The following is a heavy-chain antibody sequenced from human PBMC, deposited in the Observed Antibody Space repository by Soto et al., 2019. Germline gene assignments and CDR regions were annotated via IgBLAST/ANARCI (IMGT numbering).Heavy chain of an antibody. D-gene: IGHD1-26*01. J-gene: IGHJ6*02. V-gene: IGHV1-69*02. CDR1: GGTFSSYT. Sequence: QVQLVQSGAEVKNPGSSVKVSCKASGGTFSSYTITWVRQAPGHGLEWMGRVIPLLGITNYAQKFEGRVTISADRSTSTAYMELSRLRSEDTAVCYWARRGVGAAGGMDVWGQGTTVSVSS. CDR2: VIPLLGIT. CDR3: ARRGVGAAGGMDV.